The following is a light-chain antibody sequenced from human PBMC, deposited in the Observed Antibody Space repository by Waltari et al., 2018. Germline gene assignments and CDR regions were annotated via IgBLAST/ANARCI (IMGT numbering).Light chain of an antibody. Sequence: QSVLTQPPSVSGTPGQSVTISCSGSHSNIGGHSVNWYQQLPGTAPKLPIYNDNQGPSGAPDRFSASKSGTSASLAITGLQSEDDAYYYCAVWDDSLGGVFGGGTKLTVL. V-gene: IGLV1-44*01. CDR1: HSNIGGHS. J-gene: IGLJ3*02. CDR2: NDN. CDR3: AVWDDSLGGV.